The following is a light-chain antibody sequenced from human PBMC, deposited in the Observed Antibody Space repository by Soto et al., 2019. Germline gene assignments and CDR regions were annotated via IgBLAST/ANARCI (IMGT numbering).Light chain of an antibody. Sequence: EIVLTQSPGTLSLSPGERATLSCRASQSVTSDYLAWYRQKPGQAPRLLIHGASSRATGIPDRFSGSGSGTDFTLTISRLEPEDFAVYYCQQYGRPFGQGTKVDIK. CDR3: QQYGRP. CDR2: GAS. V-gene: IGKV3-20*01. J-gene: IGKJ1*01. CDR1: QSVTSDY.